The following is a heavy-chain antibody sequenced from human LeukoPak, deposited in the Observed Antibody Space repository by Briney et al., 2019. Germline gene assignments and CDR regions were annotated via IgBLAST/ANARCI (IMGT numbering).Heavy chain of an antibody. V-gene: IGHV4-59*08. CDR3: ARHRGVGALT. J-gene: IGHJ5*02. D-gene: IGHD3-10*01. CDR1: GGSISGHY. Sequence: SETLSLTCTVSGGSISGHYWSWIRQPPGKGLEWIGNIYYSGSTNYNPSLKSRVTISVDMSKNQFPLRLSSVTAADTAVYYCARHRGVGALTWGQGTLVTVSS. CDR2: IYYSGST.